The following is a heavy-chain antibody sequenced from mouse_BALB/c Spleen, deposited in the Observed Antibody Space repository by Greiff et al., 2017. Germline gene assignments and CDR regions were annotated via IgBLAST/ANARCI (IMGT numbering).Heavy chain of an antibody. Sequence: VQLQQSGAELVRSGASVKLSCTASGFNIKDYYMHWVKQRPEQGLEWIGWIDPENGDTEYAPKFQGKATMTADTSSNTAYLQLSSLTSEDTAVYYCNALTTVVTGAMDDWGQGTSVTVSA. CDR1: GFNIKDYY. CDR3: NALTTVVTGAMDD. V-gene: IGHV14-4*02. J-gene: IGHJ4*01. D-gene: IGHD1-1*01. CDR2: IDPENGDT.